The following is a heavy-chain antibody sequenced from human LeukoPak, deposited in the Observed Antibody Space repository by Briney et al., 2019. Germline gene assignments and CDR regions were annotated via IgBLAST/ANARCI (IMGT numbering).Heavy chain of an antibody. Sequence: PSQTLSLTCTVSGGSISSGSYYWTWIRQSAGKGLEWIGRIYISGSTNYNPSLKSRVTISVDMSKNQFSLKVSSVTAADTAVYYCARGHPYDFDYWGQGTLVTVSS. CDR3: ARGHPYDFDY. D-gene: IGHD3-16*01. CDR2: IYISGST. V-gene: IGHV4-61*02. J-gene: IGHJ4*02. CDR1: GGSISSGSYY.